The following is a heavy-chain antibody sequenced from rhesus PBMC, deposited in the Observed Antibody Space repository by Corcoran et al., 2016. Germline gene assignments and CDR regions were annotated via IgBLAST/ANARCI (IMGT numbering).Heavy chain of an antibody. Sequence: QVQLQESGPGVVKPSETLSLTCAVSGYSISSGYDWSWIRQPPGKGLEWIGYIYGSGGGTNYNPSLKNRVTISIDTSKNQFSLKLSSVTAADTAVYYCIIAAAVICYWGQGVLVTVSS. V-gene: IGHV4-106*01. CDR3: IIAAAVICY. D-gene: IGHD6-25*01. CDR2: IYGSGGGT. CDR1: GYSISSGYD. J-gene: IGHJ4*01.